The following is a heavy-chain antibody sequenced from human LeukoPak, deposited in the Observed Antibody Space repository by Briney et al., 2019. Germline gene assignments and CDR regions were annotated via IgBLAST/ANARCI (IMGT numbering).Heavy chain of an antibody. CDR2: IKQDGSEK. D-gene: IGHD6-19*01. J-gene: IGHJ5*02. Sequence: GGSLRLSCAAFGFTFSNYWMSWVRQAPGKGLEWVASIKQDGSEKYYVDSVKGRFTISRDNAKNSLYLQINSLRAEDTAVYYCARDRSSGWYLTPGFDPWGQGTLVTVSS. V-gene: IGHV3-7*04. CDR1: GFTFSNYW. CDR3: ARDRSSGWYLTPGFDP.